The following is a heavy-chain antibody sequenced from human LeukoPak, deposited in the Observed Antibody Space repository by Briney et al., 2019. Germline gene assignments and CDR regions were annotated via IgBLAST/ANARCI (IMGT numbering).Heavy chain of an antibody. CDR1: GGSISSDY. CDR3: AKGGGGLAADH. V-gene: IGHV4-59*01. Sequence: SETLSLTCTVSGGSISSDYWSWIRQSPGKGLEWIRYISFRGSTNYNPSFKSRVTLSLDTSKNQFSLRLRSVTAADTAMYYCAKGGGGLAADHWGQGTLVTVSS. J-gene: IGHJ5*02. D-gene: IGHD6-25*01. CDR2: ISFRGST.